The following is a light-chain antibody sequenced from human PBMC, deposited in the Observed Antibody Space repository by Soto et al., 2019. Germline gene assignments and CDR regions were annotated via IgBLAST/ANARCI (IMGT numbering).Light chain of an antibody. Sequence: QSALTQPASVSGSPGQSITISCTGTSSDVGGYNYVSWYQQHPGKAPKLMIYDVSIRPSGVSNRFSGSKSGNTASLTTAGLQADDEADYYCSSYTSSSTLYVFGTGTKLTVL. V-gene: IGLV2-14*01. CDR3: SSYTSSSTLYV. J-gene: IGLJ1*01. CDR1: SSDVGGYNY. CDR2: DVS.